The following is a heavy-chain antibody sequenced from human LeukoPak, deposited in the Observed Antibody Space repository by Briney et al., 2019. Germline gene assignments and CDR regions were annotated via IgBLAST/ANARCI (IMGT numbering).Heavy chain of an antibody. D-gene: IGHD6-6*01. CDR2: ISGSSSYI. J-gene: IGHJ4*02. Sequence: VKPGGSLRLSCAASGFTFSSYSMNWVRQAPGKGLEWVSSISGSSSYIYYADSVKGRFTISRDNAKNSLYLQMNSLRAEDTAVYYCARGPPYSSSSVFFDYWGQGTLVTVSS. CDR3: ARGPPYSSSSVFFDY. CDR1: GFTFSSYS. V-gene: IGHV3-21*01.